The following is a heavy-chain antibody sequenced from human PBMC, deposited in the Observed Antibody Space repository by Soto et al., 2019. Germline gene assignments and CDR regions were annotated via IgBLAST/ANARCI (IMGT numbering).Heavy chain of an antibody. CDR1: GFTFSSYS. V-gene: IGHV3-15*01. Sequence: EVQLVESGGGLVQPGGSLRLSCAASGFTFSSYSMNWVRQAPGKGLEWVGRIKSKTDGGTTDYAAPVKGRFTISRDDSKNTLYLQMNSLKTEDTAVYYCTTDYDYVWGSYRFKRDYWGQGTLVTVSS. CDR3: TTDYDYVWGSYRFKRDY. D-gene: IGHD3-16*02. J-gene: IGHJ4*02. CDR2: IKSKTDGGTT.